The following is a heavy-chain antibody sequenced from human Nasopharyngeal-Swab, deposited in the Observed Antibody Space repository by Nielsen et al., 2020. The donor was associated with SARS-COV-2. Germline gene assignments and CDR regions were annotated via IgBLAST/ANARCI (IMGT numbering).Heavy chain of an antibody. J-gene: IGHJ4*02. D-gene: IGHD4-17*01. V-gene: IGHV3-11*01. CDR2: ISTSGSTT. CDR3: ARRGDYGDY. Sequence: WIRQPPGKGLEWLSYISTSGSTTYYADSVKGRFTVSRDNARKSLYLQMNSLRAEDTAVYYCARRGDYGDYWGQGTLVTVSS.